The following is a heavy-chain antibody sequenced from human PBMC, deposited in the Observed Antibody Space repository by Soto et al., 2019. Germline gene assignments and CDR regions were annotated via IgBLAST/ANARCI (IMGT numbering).Heavy chain of an antibody. CDR3: ARDLSFRDLRQGGNYNWYFDL. CDR2: IIPIFGTA. V-gene: IGHV1-69*13. Sequence: ASVKVSCKASGGTFSSYAISWVRQAPGQGLEWMGGIIPIFGTANYAQKFQGRVTITADESTSTAYMELSSLRSEDTAVYYCARDLSFRDLRQGGNYNWYFDLWGRGTLVTVSS. CDR1: GGTFSSYA. J-gene: IGHJ2*01. D-gene: IGHD3-16*02.